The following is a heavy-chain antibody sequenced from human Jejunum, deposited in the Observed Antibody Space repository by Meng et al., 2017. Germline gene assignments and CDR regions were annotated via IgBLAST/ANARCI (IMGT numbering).Heavy chain of an antibody. CDR3: ASTPDFGSGAFYTVYWFVR. D-gene: IGHD3-10*01. J-gene: IGHJ5*02. Sequence: QVQLQQAGPGLAKPSETLSLTCTVSGASISGNFWTWIRQPAGRGLEWLGRLYTNGTTNYNPSLKNRVSMSVDSSKNHVSLKLTSVTAADTAVYYCASTPDFGSGAFYTVYWFVRWGQGTLVTVSS. CDR2: LYTNGTT. CDR1: GASISGNF. V-gene: IGHV4-4*07.